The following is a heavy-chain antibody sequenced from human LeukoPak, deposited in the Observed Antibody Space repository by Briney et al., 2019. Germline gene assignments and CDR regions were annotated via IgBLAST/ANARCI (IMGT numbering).Heavy chain of an antibody. D-gene: IGHD5-18*01. CDR3: ARGSGYSYGRRWFDP. CDR1: GGSINNYY. J-gene: IGHJ5*02. CDR2: IYTSGST. V-gene: IGHV4-4*07. Sequence: SETLSLTCTVSGGSINNYYWSWIRQPAGKGLEWIGHIYTSGSTNYNPSLKSRVTMSVDTSENQFSLKLRSVTAADTAVYYCARGSGYSYGRRWFDPWGQGTLVTVSS.